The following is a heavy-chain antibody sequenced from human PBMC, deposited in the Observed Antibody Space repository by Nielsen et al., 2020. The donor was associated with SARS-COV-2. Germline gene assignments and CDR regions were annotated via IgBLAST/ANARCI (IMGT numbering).Heavy chain of an antibody. CDR3: ATEGLLWFGMDY. CDR1: GFTFSSYA. V-gene: IGHV3-30-3*01. CDR2: ISYDGSNK. J-gene: IGHJ4*02. Sequence: GGSLRLSCAASGFTFSSYAMHWVRQAPGKGLEWVAVISYDGSNKYYADSVKGRFTISRDNSKNTLYLQMNSLRAEDTAVYYCATEGLLWFGMDYWGQGTLVTVSS. D-gene: IGHD3-10*01.